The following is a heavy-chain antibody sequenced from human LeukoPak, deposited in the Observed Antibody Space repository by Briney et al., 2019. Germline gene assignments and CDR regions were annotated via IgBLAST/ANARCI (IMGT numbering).Heavy chain of an antibody. CDR1: GFTFSSYG. V-gene: IGHV3-30*18. CDR2: ISYDGSNK. CDR3: AKGFLAVAGLYNWFDP. Sequence: GALRLSCAASGFTFSSYGMHWVRQAPGKGLEWVAVISYDGSNKYYADSVKGRFTISRDNSKNTLYLQMNSLRAEDTAVYYCAKGFLAVAGLYNWFDPWGQGTLVTVSS. J-gene: IGHJ5*02. D-gene: IGHD6-19*01.